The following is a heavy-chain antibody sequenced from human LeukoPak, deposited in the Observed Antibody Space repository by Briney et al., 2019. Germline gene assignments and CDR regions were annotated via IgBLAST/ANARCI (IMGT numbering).Heavy chain of an antibody. CDR3: ARGRGITGTTDSNWFDP. J-gene: IGHJ5*02. Sequence: SETLSLTCAVYGGSFSGYYWSWIRQPPGKGLEWIGEINHSGSTNYNPSLKSRVTISVDTSKNQSSLKLSSVTAADTAVYYCARGRGITGTTDSNWFDPWGQGTLVTVSS. CDR2: INHSGST. V-gene: IGHV4-34*01. CDR1: GGSFSGYY. D-gene: IGHD1-7*01.